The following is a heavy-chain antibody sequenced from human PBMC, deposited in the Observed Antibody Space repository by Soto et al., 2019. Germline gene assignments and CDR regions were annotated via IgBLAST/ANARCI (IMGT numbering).Heavy chain of an antibody. J-gene: IGHJ6*02. V-gene: IGHV3-49*04. CDR3: IRGATHYYYYGMDV. CDR2: IRSKAYGGTT. Sequence: PGGSLRLPCTASGFTFRDYAMSWVRQAPGKGLEWVGFIRSKAYGGTTDYAASVKARFTISRDDSKSIAYLQMNSLKTEDTAVYYCIRGATHYYYYGMDVWGQGTTVTVSS. D-gene: IGHD5-12*01. CDR1: GFTFRDYA.